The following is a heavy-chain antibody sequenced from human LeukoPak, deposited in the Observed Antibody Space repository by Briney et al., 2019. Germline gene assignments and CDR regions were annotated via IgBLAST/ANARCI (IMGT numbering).Heavy chain of an antibody. CDR1: GGSISSSSYY. Sequence: PSETLSLTCTVSGGSISSSSYYWGWIRQPPGKGLEWIGSIYYSGSTYYNPSLKSRVTISVDTSKNQFSLKLSSVTAADAAVYYCARFGVLWSTERSIFDIWGQGTMVTVSS. J-gene: IGHJ3*02. V-gene: IGHV4-39*07. D-gene: IGHD3-10*01. CDR2: IYYSGST. CDR3: ARFGVLWSTERSIFDI.